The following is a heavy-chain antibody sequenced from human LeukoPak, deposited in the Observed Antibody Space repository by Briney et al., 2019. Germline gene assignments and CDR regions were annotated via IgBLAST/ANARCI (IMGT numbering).Heavy chain of an antibody. CDR1: GFTFSSYT. D-gene: IGHD3-16*01. Sequence: GGSLRLSCAASGFTFSSYTMNWVRQAPGKGLEWVSYISSSSTTIYYADSVKGRFTISRDNARNSLFLQMNSLRAEDTAVYYCARAGDLVVVPHFDYWGQGTLVTVSS. CDR3: ARAGDLVVVPHFDY. CDR2: ISSSSTTI. J-gene: IGHJ4*02. V-gene: IGHV3-48*04.